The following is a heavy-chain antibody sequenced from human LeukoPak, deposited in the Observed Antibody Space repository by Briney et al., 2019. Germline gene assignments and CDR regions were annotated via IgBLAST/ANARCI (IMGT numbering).Heavy chain of an antibody. CDR1: GGSIGSSSYY. CDR2: IYYSGST. J-gene: IGHJ4*02. D-gene: IGHD3-22*01. V-gene: IGHV4-39*01. Sequence: SETLSLTCTVSGGSIGSSSYYWGWIRQPPGKGLEWIGSIYYSGSTYYNPSLKSRVTISVDTSKNQFSLKLSSVTAADTAVYYCASAFPWDYYDSSGFLSWGQGTLVTASS. CDR3: ASAFPWDYYDSSGFLS.